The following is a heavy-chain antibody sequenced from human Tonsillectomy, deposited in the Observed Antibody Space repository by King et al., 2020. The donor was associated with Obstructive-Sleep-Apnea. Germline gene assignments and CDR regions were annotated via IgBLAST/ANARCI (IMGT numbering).Heavy chain of an antibody. D-gene: IGHD5-24*01. CDR1: GGTFSTYG. CDR2: IIPILGIV. CDR3: ARDRLEDGMDV. V-gene: IGHV1-69*04. Sequence: QLVQSGAEVKKPGSSVKVSCKASGGTFSTYGISWVRQAPGQGLEWMGRIIPILGIVIYAQKFQGRVTVNADKSTNTAYLELSSPTSEDTAACYCARDRLEDGMDVWGQGTTVTVSS. J-gene: IGHJ6*02.